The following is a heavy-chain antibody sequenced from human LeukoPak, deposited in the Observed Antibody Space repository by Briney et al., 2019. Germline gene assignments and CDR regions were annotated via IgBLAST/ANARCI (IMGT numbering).Heavy chain of an antibody. V-gene: IGHV3-23*01. CDR3: AKCPTDYDSLTGYYPFDY. J-gene: IGHJ4*02. Sequence: GGSLRLSCAASGFTFNNYALTWVRQSPGKGLEWVSGISGSGGTTFYADPVKGRFNISRDNSKNTLYLQMNSLRAEDTAVYYCAKCPTDYDSLTGYYPFDYWGPGTLVTVSS. CDR1: GFTFNNYA. D-gene: IGHD3-9*01. CDR2: ISGSGGTT.